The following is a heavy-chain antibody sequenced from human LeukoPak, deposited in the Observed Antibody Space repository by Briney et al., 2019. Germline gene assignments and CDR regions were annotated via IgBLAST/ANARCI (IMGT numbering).Heavy chain of an antibody. CDR1: GYSISSGYY. V-gene: IGHV4-38-2*02. CDR3: ARDLGGITLRFDP. CDR2: IYHSGNT. J-gene: IGHJ5*02. Sequence: SETLSLTCTVSGYSISSGYYWGWIRQPPGKGLEWIGTIYHSGNTYYNPSLKSRVTISVDTSKNQFSLKLSSVTAADTAVYYCARDLGGITLRFDPWGQGTLVTVSS. D-gene: IGHD3-10*01.